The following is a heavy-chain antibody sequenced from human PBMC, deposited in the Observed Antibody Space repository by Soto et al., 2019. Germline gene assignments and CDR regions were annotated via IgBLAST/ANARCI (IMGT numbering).Heavy chain of an antibody. J-gene: IGHJ4*02. CDR2: IHYSGTT. D-gene: IGHD6-13*01. CDR1: GGSMINYF. V-gene: IGHV4-59*01. Sequence: SETLSLTCTVSGGSMINYFWTCIRQPPGKGLEWIGYIHYSGTTSFFPSYNPSLRSRVTISEDTSKNQFSLKLLSVTTADTAVYFCAAGEASSRNLAPYYLDFWGQGTLVTVSS. CDR3: AAGEASSRNLAPYYLDF.